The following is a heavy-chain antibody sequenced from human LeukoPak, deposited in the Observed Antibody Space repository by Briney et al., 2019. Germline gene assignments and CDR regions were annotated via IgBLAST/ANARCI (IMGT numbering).Heavy chain of an antibody. Sequence: GSLRLSCAASGFTFSSYSMNWVRQAPGKGLEWVSSISSGSTYIFYADSLKGRFTVSRDNSKNSLYLQMNSLRAEDTAVYFCARVHSYDIKSFDYWGQGARVTVSS. CDR3: ARVHSYDIKSFDY. J-gene: IGHJ4*02. D-gene: IGHD3-22*01. CDR2: ISSGSTYI. CDR1: GFTFSSYS. V-gene: IGHV3-21*01.